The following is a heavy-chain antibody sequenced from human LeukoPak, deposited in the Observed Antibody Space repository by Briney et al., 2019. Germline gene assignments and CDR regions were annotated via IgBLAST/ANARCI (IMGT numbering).Heavy chain of an antibody. V-gene: IGHV3-43*02. CDR2: ITGNGGST. J-gene: IGHJ4*02. CDR3: AKVGSSWRGTDYFDY. D-gene: IGHD6-13*01. Sequence: GGSLRLSCAASGFTFDDYAMHCVRQGLGKGLGCVSLITGNGGSTYYADSVRGRFTIPRDNSKNSLYQKMNRLRTEDTALYYCAKVGSSWRGTDYFDYWGQGTLVTVSS. CDR1: GFTFDDYA.